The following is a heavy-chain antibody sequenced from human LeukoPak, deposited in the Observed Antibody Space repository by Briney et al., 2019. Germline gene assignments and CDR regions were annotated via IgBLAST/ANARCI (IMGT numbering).Heavy chain of an antibody. CDR1: GFTFSSYA. J-gene: IGHJ6*02. Sequence: PGGYLRLSCAASGFTFSSYAMHWVRQAPGKGLEWVAVISYDGSNKYYADSVKGRFTISRDNSKNTLYLQMNSLRAEDTAVYYCARRTPYGMDVWGQGTTVTVSS. V-gene: IGHV3-30-3*01. CDR3: ARRTPYGMDV. CDR2: ISYDGSNK.